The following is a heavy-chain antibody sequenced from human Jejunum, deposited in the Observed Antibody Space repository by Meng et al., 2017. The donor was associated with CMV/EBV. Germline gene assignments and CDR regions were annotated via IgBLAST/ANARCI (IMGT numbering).Heavy chain of an antibody. Sequence: QAQVVQSGGEVKKPGASVKVSCKASGYTFTNYGITWVRQAPGQGLEWMGWISAYNGDTNYAQTLRGRVTMTTDTSTSTAYMELRSLRPDDTAVYYCARVEVGITSGDYWGQGTLVTVSS. V-gene: IGHV1-18*01. J-gene: IGHJ4*02. D-gene: IGHD1-26*01. CDR3: ARVEVGITSGDY. CDR1: GYTFTNYG. CDR2: ISAYNGDT.